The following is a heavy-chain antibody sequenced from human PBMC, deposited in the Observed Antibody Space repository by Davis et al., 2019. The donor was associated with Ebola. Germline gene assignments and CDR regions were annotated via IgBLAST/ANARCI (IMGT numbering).Heavy chain of an antibody. J-gene: IGHJ4*02. D-gene: IGHD3-16*02. Sequence: PGESLKISCAASGFTFSDYYMSWIRQAPGKGLEWVSYISSSGSTIYYADSVKGRFTISRDNAKNSLYLQMNSLRAEDTAVYYCARDPVVWGSYRSPLGYWGQGTLVTVSS. V-gene: IGHV3-11*01. CDR3: ARDPVVWGSYRSPLGY. CDR1: GFTFSDYY. CDR2: ISSSGSTI.